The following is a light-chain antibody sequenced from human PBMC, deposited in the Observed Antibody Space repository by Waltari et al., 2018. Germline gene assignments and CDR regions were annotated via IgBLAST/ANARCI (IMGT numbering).Light chain of an antibody. J-gene: IGKJ1*01. CDR2: WAS. Sequence: DIVMTQSPDSLAVSLGERATINCQSSQSVLYNSIHKTYVAWYQHKPGQSPKLLISWASTRDSGVPDRFSGSGSGTDFTLTISSLQAEDVAVYYCQQYYTIPPTFGQGTKVEIK. CDR1: QSVLYNSIHKTY. V-gene: IGKV4-1*01. CDR3: QQYYTIPPT.